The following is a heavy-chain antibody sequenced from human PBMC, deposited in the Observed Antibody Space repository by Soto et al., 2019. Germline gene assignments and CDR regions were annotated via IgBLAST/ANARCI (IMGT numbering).Heavy chain of an antibody. V-gene: IGHV3-53*03. D-gene: IGHD6-13*01. Sequence: LRLSCAASGFTVSNNYISWVRQPPGKGLEWVSLIYSGGSTYYADSVKGRFTLSRDNSKNTVYLQMNSLRAEDTAVYYCARAEWGSSYTQYYYALDVWGQGTTVTVSS. CDR1: GFTVSNNY. CDR3: ARAEWGSSYTQYYYALDV. CDR2: IYSGGST. J-gene: IGHJ6*02.